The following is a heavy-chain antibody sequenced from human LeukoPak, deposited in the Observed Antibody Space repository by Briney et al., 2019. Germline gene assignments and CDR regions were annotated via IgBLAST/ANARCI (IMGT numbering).Heavy chain of an antibody. D-gene: IGHD7-27*01. CDR1: GGSFSDYY. V-gene: IGHV4-34*01. CDR3: ARGLPITGDYFDY. Sequence: PSETLSLTCAVYGGSFSDYYWSWIRQPPGKGLEWIGEINHSGSTNYNPSLKSRVTISIDTSKNQFSLKLRSVTAADTAVYYCARGLPITGDYFDYWGQGTLVTVSS. J-gene: IGHJ4*02. CDR2: INHSGST.